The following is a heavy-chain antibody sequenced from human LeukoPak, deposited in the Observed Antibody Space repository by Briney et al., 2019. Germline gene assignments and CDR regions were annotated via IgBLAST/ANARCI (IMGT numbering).Heavy chain of an antibody. V-gene: IGHV3-11*01. CDR2: ISSSGSTI. CDR1: GFTFSDYY. J-gene: IGHJ4*02. CDR3: ARDAYFLAAAGTGGFDY. Sequence: SGGSLRLSCAAPGFTFSDYYMSWIRQAPGKGLEWVSYISSSGSTIYYADSVKGRFTISRDNAKNSLYLQMNSLRAEDTAVYYCARDAYFLAAAGTGGFDYWGQGTLVTVSS. D-gene: IGHD6-13*01.